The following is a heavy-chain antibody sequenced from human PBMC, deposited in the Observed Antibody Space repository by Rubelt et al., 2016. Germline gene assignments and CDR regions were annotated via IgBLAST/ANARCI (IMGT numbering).Heavy chain of an antibody. CDR3: ARLRGGTDY. CDR2: IYYTGTT. D-gene: IGHD3-10*01. Sequence: QVRLQESGPGLVKPSETLSLMCTVSGGSISNYYWSWIRQPPGKGLEWIGYIYYTGTTNSNPSLKSRVTKSVKTSKNQFSRKLTPVTAADTAGYYCARLRGGTDYWGQGTLVTVSS. V-gene: IGHV4-59*08. CDR1: GGSISNYY. J-gene: IGHJ4*02.